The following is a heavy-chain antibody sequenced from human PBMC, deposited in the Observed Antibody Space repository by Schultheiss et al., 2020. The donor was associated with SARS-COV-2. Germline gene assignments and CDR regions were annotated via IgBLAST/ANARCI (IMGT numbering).Heavy chain of an antibody. V-gene: IGHV3-49*03. CDR2: IRSKAYGGKT. J-gene: IGHJ6*03. CDR3: TRASWNYYYYYMDV. CDR1: GFTFGDYA. D-gene: IGHD1-1*01. Sequence: GGSLRLSCTASGFTFGDYAMSWFRQAPGKGLEWVGFIRSKAYGGKTEYAASVKGRFTISRDDSKSIAYLQMNSLKTEDTAVYYCTRASWNYYYYYMDVWGKGTTVTVSS.